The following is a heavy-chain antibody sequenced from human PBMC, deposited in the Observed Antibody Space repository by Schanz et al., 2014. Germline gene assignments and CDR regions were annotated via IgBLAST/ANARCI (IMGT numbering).Heavy chain of an antibody. CDR3: AKNQYDDVDLSSFYFDF. D-gene: IGHD3-10*02. V-gene: IGHV3-23*03. Sequence: VQLVESGGGVVQPGRSLRLSCAASGFTFSSYAMSWVRQAPGKGLEWVSFVHPGGSTYYPDSVKGRFTISRDSSKNTLYLQMNSLRPEDTAIYYCAKNQYDDVDLSSFYFDFWGQGTLVTVSS. CDR1: GFTFSSYA. J-gene: IGHJ4*02. CDR2: VHPGGST.